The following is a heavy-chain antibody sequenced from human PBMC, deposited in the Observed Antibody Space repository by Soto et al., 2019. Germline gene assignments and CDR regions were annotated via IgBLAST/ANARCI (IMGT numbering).Heavy chain of an antibody. J-gene: IGHJ4*02. CDR3: ARGVSAGVDY. CDR1: GYSFTSLD. Sequence: SVKVSCKASGYSFTSLDINWARQTAGQGLEWMGWMEPSTGRTGYAQKFQGRVTMTRDTSINTAYMELTTLTSDDTAFYYCARGVSAGVDYWGQGTLVTVSS. CDR2: MEPSTGRT. V-gene: IGHV1-8*01. D-gene: IGHD1-26*01.